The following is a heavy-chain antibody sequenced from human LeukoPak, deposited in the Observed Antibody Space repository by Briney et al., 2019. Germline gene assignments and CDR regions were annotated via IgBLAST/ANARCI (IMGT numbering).Heavy chain of an antibody. CDR1: GGSISSSSYC. D-gene: IGHD5-24*01. V-gene: IGHV4-39*01. CDR3: ARHEERWLQLGSYFQH. Sequence: SETLSLTCTVSGGSISSSSYCWGWIRLPPGKGLEWIGSIYYSGNTYYNPSLKSRVTISVDTSKNQFSLKLSSMTAADTAVYYCARHEERWLQLGSYFQHWGQGTLVTVSS. J-gene: IGHJ1*01. CDR2: IYYSGNT.